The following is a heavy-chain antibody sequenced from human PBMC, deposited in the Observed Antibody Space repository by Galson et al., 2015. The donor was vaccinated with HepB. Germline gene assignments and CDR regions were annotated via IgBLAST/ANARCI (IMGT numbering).Heavy chain of an antibody. CDR3: ATAYYDSSGYYPYFDY. CDR1: GYTLTELS. D-gene: IGHD3-22*01. Sequence: SVKVSCKVSGYTLTELSMHWVRQAPGKGLEWMGGFDPEDGETIYAQKFQGRVTMTEDTSTDTAYMELSSLRSEDTAVYYCATAYYDSSGYYPYFDYWGQGTLVTVSS. CDR2: FDPEDGET. J-gene: IGHJ4*02. V-gene: IGHV1-24*01.